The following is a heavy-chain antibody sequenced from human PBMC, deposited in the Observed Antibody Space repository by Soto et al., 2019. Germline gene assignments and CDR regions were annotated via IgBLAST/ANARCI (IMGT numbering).Heavy chain of an antibody. CDR1: GFTVSSNY. Sequence: PGGSLKLSCAASGFTVSSNYMSWVRQAPGKGLEWVSVIYSGGSTYYADSVKGRFTISRDNSKNTLYLQMNSLRAEDTAVYYCARVGGNVFGGNEWLLYGSYYYYGMDVWGQGTTVTVSS. J-gene: IGHJ6*02. CDR3: ARVGGNVFGGNEWLLYGSYYYYGMDV. D-gene: IGHD3-3*01. V-gene: IGHV3-53*01. CDR2: IYSGGST.